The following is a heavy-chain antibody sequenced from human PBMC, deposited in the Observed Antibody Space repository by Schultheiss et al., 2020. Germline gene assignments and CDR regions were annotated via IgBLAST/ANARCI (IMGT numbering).Heavy chain of an antibody. V-gene: IGHV3-53*05. D-gene: IGHD6-13*01. CDR1: GFTVSDYY. CDR3: ARVAYSSSDFDY. Sequence: GGSLRLSCTVSGFTVSDYYMDWVRQAPGKGLEWVSVIYSGGSTYYADSVKGRFTISRDNAKNSLYLQMNSLRAEDTALYYCARVAYSSSDFDYWGQGTLVTVSS. J-gene: IGHJ4*02. CDR2: IYSGGST.